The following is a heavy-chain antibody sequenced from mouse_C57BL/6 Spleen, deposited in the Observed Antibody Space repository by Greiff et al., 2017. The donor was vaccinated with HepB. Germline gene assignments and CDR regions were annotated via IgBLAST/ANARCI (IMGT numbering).Heavy chain of an antibody. Sequence: EVQRVESGGGLVQPGGSLKLSCAASGFTFSDYYMYWVRQTPEKRLEWVAYISNGGGSTYYPDTVKGRFTISRDNAKNTLYLQMSRLKSEDTAMYYCARSLYDGYYVFAYWGQGTLVTVSA. CDR1: GFTFSDYY. V-gene: IGHV5-12*01. CDR3: ARSLYDGYYVFAY. J-gene: IGHJ3*01. CDR2: ISNGGGST. D-gene: IGHD2-3*01.